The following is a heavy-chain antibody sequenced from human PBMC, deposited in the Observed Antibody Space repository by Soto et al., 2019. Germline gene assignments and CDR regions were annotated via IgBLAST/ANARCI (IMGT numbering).Heavy chain of an antibody. V-gene: IGHV4-30-2*01. CDR3: VRVPGP. Sequence: SETLSLTCNVSGGSVSSGGYYWNWIRQPPGKGLEWIGYIYHSGSTYYNPSLKSRVTISVDRSKNQFSLKLSSVTAADTAVYYCVRVPGPWGQGTLVTVSS. CDR2: IYHSGST. CDR1: GGSVSSGGYY. J-gene: IGHJ5*02.